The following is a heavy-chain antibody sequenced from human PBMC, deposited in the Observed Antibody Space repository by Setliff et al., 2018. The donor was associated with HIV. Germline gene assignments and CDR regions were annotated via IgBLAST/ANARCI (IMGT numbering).Heavy chain of an antibody. CDR3: ARDATRGGDFDF. V-gene: IGHV3-7*01. J-gene: IGHJ4*02. D-gene: IGHD1-26*01. CDR2: IKKDGREK. CDR1: GFTFITST. Sequence: PGGSLRLSCAVSGFTFITSTMDWVRQAPGKGLEWVATIKKDGREKYYVDSVKGRFTMSRDNAKNLVYLEMNSLKVEDTAVYYCARDATRGGDFDFWGQGTLVTVSS.